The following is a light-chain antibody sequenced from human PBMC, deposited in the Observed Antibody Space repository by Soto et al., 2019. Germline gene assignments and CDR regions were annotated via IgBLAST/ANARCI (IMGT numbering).Light chain of an antibody. CDR1: QSVLYSSNNKNY. J-gene: IGKJ4*01. CDR3: QTYYRVNLT. Sequence: DIVMTQSPDSLAVSLGERATINCKSSQSVLYSSNNKNYLAWYQQKPGQPPKALIYWASTRESGVPDRFSGSGSGTDFTLTINSLQAEDVAVYYCQTYYRVNLTFRGGTKVNIK. V-gene: IGKV4-1*01. CDR2: WAS.